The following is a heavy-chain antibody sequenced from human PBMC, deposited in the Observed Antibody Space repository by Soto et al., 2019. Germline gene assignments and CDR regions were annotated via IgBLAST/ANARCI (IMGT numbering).Heavy chain of an antibody. D-gene: IGHD4-17*01. CDR3: AKGFGDYVTYFDY. V-gene: IGHV3-23*01. J-gene: IGHJ4*02. CDR1: GFTFNNYA. Sequence: EVQLLESGGGLVQPGGSLRLSCAASGFTFNNYAMSWVRQAPGKGLEWVSAISASGGNTYYADSVKGRFTISRDNSKNTLYLQMKSLRAEDTDVYYCAKGFGDYVTYFDYWGQGTLVTVSS. CDR2: ISASGGNT.